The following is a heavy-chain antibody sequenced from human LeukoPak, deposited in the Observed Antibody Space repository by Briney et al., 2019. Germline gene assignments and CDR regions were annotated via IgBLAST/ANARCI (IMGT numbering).Heavy chain of an antibody. CDR3: AREGIGAHYYDSIRYFDY. J-gene: IGHJ4*02. D-gene: IGHD3-22*01. CDR2: IYYSGST. V-gene: IGHV4-59*01. Sequence: SETLSLTCTVSGGSISSYYWSWIRQPPGKGLEWIGYIYYSGSTNYNPSLKSRVTISVDTSKNQFPLKLSSVTAADTAVYYCAREGIGAHYYDSIRYFDYWGQGTLVTVSS. CDR1: GGSISSYY.